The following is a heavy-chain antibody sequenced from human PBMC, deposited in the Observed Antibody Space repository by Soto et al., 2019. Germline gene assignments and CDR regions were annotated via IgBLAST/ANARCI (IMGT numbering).Heavy chain of an antibody. CDR2: INAGNGNT. D-gene: IGHD3-10*01. V-gene: IGHV1-3*01. Sequence: QVPLVQSGAEVKKPGASVKVSCKASGYTFTSYAMHWVRQAPGQRLEWMGWINAGNGNTKYSQKFQGRVTITRDTSARTAYMELRSLRSEDTAVYYCASLGRYKAFDIWGQGTMVTVSS. CDR1: GYTFTSYA. J-gene: IGHJ3*02. CDR3: ASLGRYKAFDI.